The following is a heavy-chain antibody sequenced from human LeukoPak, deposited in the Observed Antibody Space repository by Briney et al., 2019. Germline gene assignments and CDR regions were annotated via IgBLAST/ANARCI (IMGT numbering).Heavy chain of an antibody. D-gene: IGHD3-22*01. CDR2: IYSGGST. Sequence: GGSLRLSCAASGFTVSSNYMSWVRQAPGKGLEWVSVIYSGGSTYYADSVKGRFTISRDNSKNTLYLQMNSLRAEDTAVYYCARGPGYYYDSSGYYDYWGQGALVTVSS. V-gene: IGHV3-53*01. CDR1: GFTVSSNY. J-gene: IGHJ4*02. CDR3: ARGPGYYYDSSGYYDY.